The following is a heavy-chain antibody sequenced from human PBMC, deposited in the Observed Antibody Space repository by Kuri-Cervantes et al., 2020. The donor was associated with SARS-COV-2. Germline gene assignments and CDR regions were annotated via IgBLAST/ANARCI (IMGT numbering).Heavy chain of an antibody. J-gene: IGHJ6*01. CDR2: INSDGSST. V-gene: IGHV3-74*01. CDR1: GFTFSSYW. Sequence: GGSLRLSCAASGFTFSSYWMHWVRQAPGKGLVWVSRINSDGSSTSYADSVKGRFTISRDNAKNSLYLQMNSLRAEDTAVYYCARDKRGYSYGPYYYYGMDVWGQEITVTVSS. CDR3: ARDKRGYSYGPYYYYGMDV. D-gene: IGHD5-18*01.